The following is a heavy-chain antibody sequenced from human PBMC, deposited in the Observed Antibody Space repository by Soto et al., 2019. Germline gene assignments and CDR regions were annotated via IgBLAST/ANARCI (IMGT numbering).Heavy chain of an antibody. D-gene: IGHD3-16*02. V-gene: IGHV1-69*13. CDR2: IIPIFGTA. CDR3: ARELMITFGGVIVPDGMDV. CDR1: GGTFSRYA. J-gene: IGHJ6*02. Sequence: PSEQVSCKASGGTFSRYAISWVRQAPGQGLEWMGGIIPIFGTANYAQKFQGRVTITADESTSTAYMELSSLRSEDTAVYYCARELMITFGGVIVPDGMDVWGQGTTVTVS.